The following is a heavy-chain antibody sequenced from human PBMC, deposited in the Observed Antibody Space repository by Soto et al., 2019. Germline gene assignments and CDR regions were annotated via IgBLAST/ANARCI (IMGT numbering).Heavy chain of an antibody. D-gene: IGHD1-26*01. CDR3: ARALPRYIVGLMMYIEL. CDR1: GYTFTSYY. CDR2: ITPSDGSR. Sequence: QVQLVQSGAEVRKPGASVKVSCKASGYTFTSYYLHWVRQAPGQWLEWMGMITPSDGSRTYAQEFQGRVTMTRDTSTSTVYMDMSSLSSEDTAVYYCARALPRYIVGLMMYIELWGQGTLVTVSS. J-gene: IGHJ4*02. V-gene: IGHV1-46*01.